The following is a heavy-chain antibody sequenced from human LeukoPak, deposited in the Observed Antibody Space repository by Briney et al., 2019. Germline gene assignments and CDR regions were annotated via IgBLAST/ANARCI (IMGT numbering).Heavy chain of an antibody. CDR2: IYHSGST. D-gene: IGHD3-22*01. CDR1: GYSISSGYY. J-gene: IGHJ3*02. Sequence: PSETLSLTCAVSGYSISSGYYWGWIRQPPGKGLEWIGSIYHSGSTYYNPSLKSRVTISVDTSKNQFSLKLSSVTAADTAVYYCARPTSITMIRGAFDIWGQGTMVTVSS. V-gene: IGHV4-38-2*01. CDR3: ARPTSITMIRGAFDI.